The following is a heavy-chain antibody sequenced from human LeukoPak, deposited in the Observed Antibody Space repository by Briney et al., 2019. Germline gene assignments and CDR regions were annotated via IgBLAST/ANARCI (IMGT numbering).Heavy chain of an antibody. V-gene: IGHV7-4-1*02. D-gene: IGHD7-27*01. CDR2: INTNIGNP. CDR3: ARDGDFSENCWFDP. Sequence: ASVKVSCKASGYTFTSYAMNWVRQAPGQGLEWMGWINTNIGNPTYAQGFTGRFVFSLDTSVSTAYLQISSPKAEDTAVYYCARDGDFSENCWFDPWGQGTLVTVSS. J-gene: IGHJ5*02. CDR1: GYTFTSYA.